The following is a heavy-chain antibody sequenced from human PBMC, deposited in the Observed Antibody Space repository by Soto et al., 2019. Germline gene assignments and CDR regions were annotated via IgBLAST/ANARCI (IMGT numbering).Heavy chain of an antibody. J-gene: IGHJ6*03. CDR2: MKQDGSEE. CDR1: GFTFSSYW. V-gene: IGHV3-7*01. CDR3: ARVGVPAGSYYYYMDV. D-gene: IGHD2-2*01. Sequence: GGSLRLSCAASGFTFSSYWMSWVRQAPGKGLEWVANMKQDGSEEYYVDSVKGRFTISRDNAKNSLYLQMNSLRAEDTAVFYCARVGVPAGSYYYYMDVWGKGTTVTVSS.